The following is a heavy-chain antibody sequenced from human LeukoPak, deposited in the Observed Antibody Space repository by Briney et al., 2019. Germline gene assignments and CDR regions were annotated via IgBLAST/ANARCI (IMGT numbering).Heavy chain of an antibody. CDR2: TSWEGTA. D-gene: IGHD3-22*01. J-gene: IGHJ4*02. V-gene: IGHV3-43*01. CDR1: GFTFEEYT. CDR3: VKDLSYESSGHVFDQ. Sequence: PGGALRLSCGASGFTFEEYTMHGVRQAPGKIREWVARTSWEGTAYYRDSVKGRFTISRDNSKNALYLQMDSLRGDDTRFYYCVKDLSYESSGHVFDQWGQGTLVTVSS.